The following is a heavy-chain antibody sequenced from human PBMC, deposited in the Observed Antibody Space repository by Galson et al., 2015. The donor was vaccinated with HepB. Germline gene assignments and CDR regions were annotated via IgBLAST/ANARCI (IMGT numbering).Heavy chain of an antibody. CDR3: AKPHIIAAAGTLDWFDP. CDR1: GFTFSSYG. V-gene: IGHV3-30*18. Sequence: SLRLSCAASGFTFSSYGMHWVRQAPGKGLEWVAVISYDGSNKYYADSVKGRFTISRDNSKNTLYLQMNSLRAEDTAVYYCAKPHIIAAAGTLDWFDPWGQGTLVTVSS. D-gene: IGHD6-13*01. J-gene: IGHJ5*02. CDR2: ISYDGSNK.